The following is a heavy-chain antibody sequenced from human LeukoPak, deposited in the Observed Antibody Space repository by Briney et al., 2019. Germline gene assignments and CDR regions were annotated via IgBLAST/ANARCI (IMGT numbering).Heavy chain of an antibody. Sequence: ASVKVSCKASGYTFTAYYIHWVRQAPGQGLEWMGWINPISGGTNYAQRFQGRVTMTRDTSISTAYMELSRLRSDDTAVYYCARDGGQTPSGSYYKGYYYYGMDVWGQGTTATVSS. V-gene: IGHV1-2*02. CDR3: ARDGGQTPSGSYYKGYYYYGMDV. D-gene: IGHD3-10*01. J-gene: IGHJ6*02. CDR1: GYTFTAYY. CDR2: INPISGGT.